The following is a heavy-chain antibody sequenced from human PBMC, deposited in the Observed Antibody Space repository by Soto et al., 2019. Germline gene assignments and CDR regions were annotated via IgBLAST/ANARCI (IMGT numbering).Heavy chain of an antibody. Sequence: LRLSCAASGFTLSTYDMHWVRQATGKGLEWVAALSYAGDTYYPGSVKGRFTVSRESAKNSLYLQMNSLTAGDTAVYYCAKSPHSASGYYYMDVWGKGTTVTVSS. CDR2: LSYAGDT. J-gene: IGHJ6*03. CDR3: AKSPHSASGYYYMDV. CDR1: GFTLSTYD. V-gene: IGHV3-13*01. D-gene: IGHD3-10*01.